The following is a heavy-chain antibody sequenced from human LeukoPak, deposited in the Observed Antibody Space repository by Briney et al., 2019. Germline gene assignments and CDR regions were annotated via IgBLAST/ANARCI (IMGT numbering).Heavy chain of an antibody. D-gene: IGHD7-27*01. V-gene: IGHV3-23*01. CDR1: GFTFSTYA. CDR3: AKSDLGRQFDY. J-gene: IGHJ4*02. Sequence: GGSLRLSCAASGFTFSTYAMSWVRQAPGKGLEWVSTISCSGDSTYYADSVKGRFTISRDNSKNTLYLQMNSLRAEDTAVYYCAKSDLGRQFDYWGQGTLVTVSS. CDR2: ISCSGDST.